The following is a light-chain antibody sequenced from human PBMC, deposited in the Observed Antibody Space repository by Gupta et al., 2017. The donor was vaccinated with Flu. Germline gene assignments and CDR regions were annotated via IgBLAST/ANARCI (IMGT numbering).Light chain of an antibody. CDR3: QQDRSYRA. V-gene: IGKV1-5*03. J-gene: IGKJ1*01. Sequence: SPSTLSASVGDRVTITCRASQSIDTWLAWYQQKPGKAPKLLIYKASSLVSGVPSRFSGSGSGTEFTLTISSLQPDDSASYYCQQDRSYRAFGQGTKVEIK. CDR2: KAS. CDR1: QSIDTW.